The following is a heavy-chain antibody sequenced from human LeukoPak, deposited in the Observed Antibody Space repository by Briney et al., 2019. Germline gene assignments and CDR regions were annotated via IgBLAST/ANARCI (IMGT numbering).Heavy chain of an antibody. CDR1: GASISSYY. J-gene: IGHJ6*03. CDR3: ARHYTELRVTTRDYYYYMDV. V-gene: IGHV4-4*09. Sequence: SETLSLTCTVSGASISSYYWSWVRQPPGKGLEWIVYIYTSVSTNYNPSLKSQVTISVDTSKNQFSLKLSSVTAADTAVYYSARHYTELRVTTRDYYYYMDVWGKGTTVTVSS. D-gene: IGHD4-11*01. CDR2: IYTSVST.